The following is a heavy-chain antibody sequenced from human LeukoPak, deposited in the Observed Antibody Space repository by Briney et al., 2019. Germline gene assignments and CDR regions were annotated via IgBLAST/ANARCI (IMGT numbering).Heavy chain of an antibody. D-gene: IGHD1-26*01. Sequence: PGGSLRFSCAASGFTFDDYAMHWVRQAPGKGLEWVSGISWNSGSIGYADSVKGRFTISRDNAKNSLYLQMNSLRAEDTALYYCAKDIVERMRYAFDIWGQGTMVTVSS. CDR3: AKDIVERMRYAFDI. CDR2: ISWNSGSI. V-gene: IGHV3-9*01. J-gene: IGHJ3*02. CDR1: GFTFDDYA.